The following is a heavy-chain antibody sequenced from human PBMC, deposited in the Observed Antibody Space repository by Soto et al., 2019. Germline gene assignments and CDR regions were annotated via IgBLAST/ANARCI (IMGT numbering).Heavy chain of an antibody. Sequence: QVQLVQSGAELKKPGASVKVSCKASGYTFTSYGISWVRQAPEQGLEWMGWISAYNGNTNYAQKLQGRVTMTTDTSTSTAYMELRSLRSDDTAVYYCARDTTYYYGSGTVDYWGQGTLVTVSS. CDR3: ARDTTYYYGSGTVDY. J-gene: IGHJ4*02. CDR2: ISAYNGNT. CDR1: GYTFTSYG. D-gene: IGHD3-10*01. V-gene: IGHV1-18*01.